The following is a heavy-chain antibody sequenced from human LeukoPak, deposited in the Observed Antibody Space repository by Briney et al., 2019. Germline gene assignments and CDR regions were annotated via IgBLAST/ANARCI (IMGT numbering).Heavy chain of an antibody. CDR1: GFTFRTSA. CDR3: AAMAYYYYMDV. Sequence: GASVKVSCKASGFTFRTSAIQWMRQARGQRPEWIGWIVVGTGNTTCAQRFQDRVTITRDMSTNTAYMELSALRSEDTAVYYCAAMAYYYYMDVWGEGTTVTVSS. J-gene: IGHJ6*03. D-gene: IGHD5-24*01. CDR2: IVVGTGNT. V-gene: IGHV1-58*02.